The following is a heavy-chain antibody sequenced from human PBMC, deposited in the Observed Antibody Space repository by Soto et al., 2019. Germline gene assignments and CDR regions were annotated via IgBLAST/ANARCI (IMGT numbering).Heavy chain of an antibody. CDR2: FYYSENT. J-gene: IGHJ6*02. CDR1: GGSISSKSYS. CDR3: AKLAGYCSGNSCHGDDAMDG. Sequence: PSKTLSLTCSVSGGSISSKSYSWGWIRQPPGKGLEWIGTFYYSENTYYNPSLKSRVTISVDTSKNQFSLKLSSVTAADTAVYYCAKLAGYCSGNSCHGDDAMDGWGQGTTVTVS. D-gene: IGHD2-2*01. V-gene: IGHV4-39*01.